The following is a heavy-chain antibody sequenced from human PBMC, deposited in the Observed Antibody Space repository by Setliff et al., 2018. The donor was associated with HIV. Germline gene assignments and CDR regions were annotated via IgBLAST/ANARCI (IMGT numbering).Heavy chain of an antibody. D-gene: IGHD4-17*01. Sequence: ASVKVSCKASGYTFTSYGISWVRQAPGQGLEWMGWISAYNGNTNYAQKLQGRVTMTTDTSTSTAYMELRSLRSDDTAVYYCARLMLEVTVTTVWFDPWGQGTLVTSP. CDR2: ISAYNGNT. CDR3: ARLMLEVTVTTVWFDP. CDR1: GYTFTSYG. V-gene: IGHV1-18*01. J-gene: IGHJ5*02.